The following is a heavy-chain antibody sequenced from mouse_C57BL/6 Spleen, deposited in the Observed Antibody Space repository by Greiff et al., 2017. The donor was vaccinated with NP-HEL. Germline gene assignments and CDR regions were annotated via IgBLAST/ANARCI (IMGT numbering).Heavy chain of an antibody. CDR3: AKKGNYDYDAMDY. CDR2: IWRGGST. Sequence: VQLQQSGPGLVQPSQSLSITCTVSGFSLTSYGVHWVRQSPGKGLEWLGVIWRGGSTDYNAAFMSRLSITKDNSKSQVFFKMNSLQADDTAIYYCAKKGNYDYDAMDYWGQGTSVTVSS. D-gene: IGHD2-1*01. CDR1: GFSLTSYG. J-gene: IGHJ4*01. V-gene: IGHV2-5*01.